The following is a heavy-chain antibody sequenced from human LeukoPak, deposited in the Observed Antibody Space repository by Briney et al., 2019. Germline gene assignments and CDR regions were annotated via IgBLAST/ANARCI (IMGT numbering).Heavy chain of an antibody. Sequence: SETLSLTCSVSGDSITNNYWIWIRQTPGKGLLGIGYMSYTGTTAYNPSLESRVTISLDTSKNPFSLKLTSVTAADTAVFYCARGTSAHAWHTFYWGQGTLVTVSS. D-gene: IGHD3-16*01. CDR2: MSYTGTT. CDR1: GDSITNNY. J-gene: IGHJ4*02. V-gene: IGHV4-59*01. CDR3: ARGTSAHAWHTFY.